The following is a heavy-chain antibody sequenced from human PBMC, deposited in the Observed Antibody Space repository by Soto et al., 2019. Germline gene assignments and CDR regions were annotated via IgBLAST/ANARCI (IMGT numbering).Heavy chain of an antibody. V-gene: IGHV3-66*01. CDR2: IYSGGST. J-gene: IGHJ6*04. Sequence: PGGSLRLSCAASGFTVSSNYMSWVRQAPGKGLEWVSVIYSGGSTYYADSVKGRFTISRDNSKNTLYLQMNSLRAEDTAVYYCARATIFGVVPPVRAVDVWGKGTTVTVSS. CDR1: GFTVSSNY. D-gene: IGHD3-3*01. CDR3: ARATIFGVVPPVRAVDV.